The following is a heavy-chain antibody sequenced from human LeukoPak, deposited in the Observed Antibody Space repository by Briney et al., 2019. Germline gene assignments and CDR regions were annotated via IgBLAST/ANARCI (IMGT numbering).Heavy chain of an antibody. CDR2: IYYSGST. V-gene: IGHV4-59*01. Sequence: SETLSLTCTVSGGSISSYYWSWIRQPPGKGLEWIGYIYYSGSTNYNPSLKSRVTISVDTSKNQFSLKLSSVTAADTAVYYCARLSSGSRSDAFDIWGQGTMVTVSS. D-gene: IGHD3-22*01. CDR3: ARLSSGSRSDAFDI. J-gene: IGHJ3*02. CDR1: GGSISSYY.